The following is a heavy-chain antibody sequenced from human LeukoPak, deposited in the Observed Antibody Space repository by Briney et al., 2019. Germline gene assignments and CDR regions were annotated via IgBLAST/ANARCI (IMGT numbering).Heavy chain of an antibody. J-gene: IGHJ4*02. V-gene: IGHV1-69*13. CDR3: AREALGYYDSSGYSYYFDY. CDR2: IIPIFGTA. CDR1: GSTFSSYA. Sequence: SVKVSCKASGSTFSSYAISWVRTAPGQGLEWMGGIIPIFGTANYAQKFQGRVTITADESTSTAYMELSSLRSEDTAVYYCAREALGYYDSSGYSYYFDYWGQGTLITVSS. D-gene: IGHD3-22*01.